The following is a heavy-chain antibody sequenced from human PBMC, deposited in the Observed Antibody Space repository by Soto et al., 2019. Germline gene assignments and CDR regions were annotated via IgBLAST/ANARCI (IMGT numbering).Heavy chain of an antibody. J-gene: IGHJ6*02. V-gene: IGHV5-51*01. CDR2: IYPGDSKT. D-gene: IGHD3-9*01. CDR1: GYTFTDYW. CDR3: ARHQVGYFAKDFYYYGMDV. Sequence: PGESLKISCRGSGYTFTDYWIVWVRQMPGKGLEWMGVIYPGDSKTKYSPSFQGQVTLSADKSITTAYLQWSSLKASDTVVYYCARHQVGYFAKDFYYYGMDVWGQGTTVTVYS.